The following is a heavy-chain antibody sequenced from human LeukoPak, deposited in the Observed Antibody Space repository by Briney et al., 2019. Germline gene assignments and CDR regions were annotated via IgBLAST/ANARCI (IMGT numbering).Heavy chain of an antibody. CDR3: ARQDRYGDYLDY. Sequence: SEPLSLTCTVSGGSISSSSYYWGWIRQPPGKGLEWVGSIYYSGSTYYNPSLKSRVTISVDTSKNQFSLKLSSVTAADTAVYYCARQDRYGDYLDYWGQGTLVTVSS. D-gene: IGHD4-17*01. CDR1: GGSISSSSYY. J-gene: IGHJ4*02. V-gene: IGHV4-39*01. CDR2: IYYSGST.